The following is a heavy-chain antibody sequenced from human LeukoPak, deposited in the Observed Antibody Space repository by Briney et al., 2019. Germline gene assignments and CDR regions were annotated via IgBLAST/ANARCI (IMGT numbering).Heavy chain of an antibody. Sequence: GASVEVSCKASGYTFSSYAMHWVRQAPGQRLEWMGWIDAVNGNTKYSQKFQGRVTITRDTSASIAYMELSSLRSEDTAVYYCARDGQARPFDYWGQGTLVTVSS. CDR2: IDAVNGNT. V-gene: IGHV1-3*01. CDR3: ARDGQARPFDY. J-gene: IGHJ4*02. CDR1: GYTFSSYA.